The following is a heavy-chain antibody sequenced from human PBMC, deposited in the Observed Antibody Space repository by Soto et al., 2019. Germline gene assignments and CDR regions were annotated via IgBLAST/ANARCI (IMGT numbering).Heavy chain of an antibody. CDR1: GYTFTSYG. D-gene: IGHD3-3*01. Sequence: GASVKVSWKASGYTFTSYGISWVRQAPGQGLEWMGWISAYNGNTNYAQKLQGRVTMTTXTXXSXXXMXLXXLRSDDTAVYYCERRTLDFWSGMGYYYGMDAWG. J-gene: IGHJ6*02. CDR2: ISAYNGNT. CDR3: ERRTLDFWSGMGYYYGMDA. V-gene: IGHV1-18*04.